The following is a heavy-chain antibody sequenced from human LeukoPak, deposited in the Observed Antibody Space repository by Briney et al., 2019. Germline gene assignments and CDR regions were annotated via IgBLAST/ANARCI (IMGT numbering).Heavy chain of an antibody. J-gene: IGHJ4*02. D-gene: IGHD3-22*01. CDR1: GGSFSDYY. Sequence: PSEILSLTCAVYGGSFSDYYWSWIRQPPGKGLEWIAEINHSGSTNYNPSLKSRVTISLDKSKNQFSLKLSSVTAADTAVYYCARNGINSYDSTVQNFWGQGTLVTVSS. V-gene: IGHV4-34*01. CDR2: INHSGST. CDR3: ARNGINSYDSTVQNF.